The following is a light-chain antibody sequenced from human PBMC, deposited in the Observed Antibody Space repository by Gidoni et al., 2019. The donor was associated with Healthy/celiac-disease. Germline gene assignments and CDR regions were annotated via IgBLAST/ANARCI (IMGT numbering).Light chain of an antibody. J-gene: IGKJ2*01. V-gene: IGKV1-5*01. CDR1: QSSSSW. CDR2: DAS. Sequence: DIQMTQSPSTLSASVGDRVTITCRTSQSSSSWLALYQQKPGKAPKLLIYDASSLESGVPSRFSGSGSGTEFTLTISSLQPDDFATYYCQQYNSYSYTFGQGTKLEIK. CDR3: QQYNSYSYT.